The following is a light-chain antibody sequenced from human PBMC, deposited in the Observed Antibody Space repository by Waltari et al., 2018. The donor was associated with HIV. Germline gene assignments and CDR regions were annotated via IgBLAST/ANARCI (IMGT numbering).Light chain of an antibody. Sequence: DIQVTQSPSSLSASVGDGVTISCRASQNIRSNLNWYQQKPGKAPNLLIYAASSLQSGVPSRFSGSGSGTDFTLKISRVEAEDVGVYYCMQALQTPLTFGGGTKVEIK. CDR1: QNIRSN. V-gene: IGKV1-39*01. J-gene: IGKJ4*01. CDR2: AAS. CDR3: MQALQTPLT.